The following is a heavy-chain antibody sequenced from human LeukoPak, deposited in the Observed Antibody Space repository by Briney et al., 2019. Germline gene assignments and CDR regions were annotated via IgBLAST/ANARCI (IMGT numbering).Heavy chain of an antibody. CDR2: INPNSGGT. D-gene: IGHD3-10*01. Sequence: GPSVKASCKASGYTFTGDYMHWVRQAPGQGLEWMGWINPNSGGTNYAHKFQGRVTMTRDTSISTAYMELSRLRSDDTAVYYCARGDPRIMVRGVPLGAYFDYWGQGTLVTVSS. J-gene: IGHJ4*02. CDR1: GYTFTGDY. CDR3: ARGDPRIMVRGVPLGAYFDY. V-gene: IGHV1-2*02.